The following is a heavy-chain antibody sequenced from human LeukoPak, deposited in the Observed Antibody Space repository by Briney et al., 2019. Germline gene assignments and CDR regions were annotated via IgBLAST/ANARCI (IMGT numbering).Heavy chain of an antibody. J-gene: IGHJ4*02. CDR2: ISYDGSNK. V-gene: IGHV3-30-3*01. Sequence: GGSLRLSCAASGFTFSSYAMHWVRQAPGKGLEWVAVISYDGSNKYYADSVKGRFTISRDNSKNTLYLQMNSLRAEDTAVYYCARDQTPVTTGGLDYWGQGTLVTVSS. CDR3: ARDQTPVTTGGLDY. CDR1: GFTFSSYA. D-gene: IGHD4-17*01.